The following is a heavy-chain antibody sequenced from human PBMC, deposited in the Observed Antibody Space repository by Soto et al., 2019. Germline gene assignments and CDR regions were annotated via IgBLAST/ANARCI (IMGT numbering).Heavy chain of an antibody. V-gene: IGHV1-2*02. CDR2: INPNSGGT. J-gene: IGHJ4*02. CDR3: ARAPRAYSSRHPDY. Sequence: SVKVFCKASGYTFTGYYMHWVRQALGQGLEWMGWINPNSGGTNYAQKFQGRVTMTRDTSISTAYMELSRLRSDDTAVYYCARAPRAYSSRHPDYWGQGTLVTVSS. D-gene: IGHD6-13*01. CDR1: GYTFTGYY.